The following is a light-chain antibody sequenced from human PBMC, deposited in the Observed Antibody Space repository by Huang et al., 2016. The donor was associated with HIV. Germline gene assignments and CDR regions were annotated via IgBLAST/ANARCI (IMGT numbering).Light chain of an antibody. V-gene: IGKV3-15*01. CDR3: QQFNDWPPA. Sequence: VMTQSPATLSVSPGDRATLSSRASPSVHNNLACYHQKPGQAPRLLFYAASSRATGIPARFSGSGSGTQFTLTISSLQSEDGAVYYCQQFNDWPPAFGGGTRVEV. CDR1: PSVHNN. J-gene: IGKJ4*01. CDR2: AAS.